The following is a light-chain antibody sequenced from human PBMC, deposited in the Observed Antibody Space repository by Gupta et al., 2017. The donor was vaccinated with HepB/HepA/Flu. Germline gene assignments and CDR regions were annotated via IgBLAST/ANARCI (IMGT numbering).Light chain of an antibody. CDR2: AAS. V-gene: IGKV1-39*01. CDR3: QQNYGSPPWT. Sequence: DIQMTQSPSSLSASVGDRVTITCRASQSISSYLNWYQQKPGKVPKLLIYAASSWQSGVPSRFSGSGCGTDVTLTISSRQQEEFAAYYCQQNYGSPPWTFGQGTXVEIK. J-gene: IGKJ1*01. CDR1: QSISSY.